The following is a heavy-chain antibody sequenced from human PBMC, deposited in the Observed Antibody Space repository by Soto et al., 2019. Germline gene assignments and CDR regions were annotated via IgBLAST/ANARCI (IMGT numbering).Heavy chain of an antibody. Sequence: QVQLVQSGAEVKKPGASVKVSCEASGYNFLNYGINWVRQPPGQGLEWMGWISAKNGNTNYAQKLQGRVTMTTETSTHTAYMDLRSLTSDDTAVYYCARSYNWNYAFDVWGQGTLVTVSS. CDR3: ARSYNWNYAFDV. CDR1: GYNFLNYG. CDR2: ISAKNGNT. V-gene: IGHV1-18*01. D-gene: IGHD1-7*01. J-gene: IGHJ5*02.